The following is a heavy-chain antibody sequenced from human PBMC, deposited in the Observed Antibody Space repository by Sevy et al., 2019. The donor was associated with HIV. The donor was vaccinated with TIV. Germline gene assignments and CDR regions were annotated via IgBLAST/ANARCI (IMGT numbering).Heavy chain of an antibody. V-gene: IGHV3-30-3*01. CDR1: GFTFTLYS. CDR2: ISFDGSNK. D-gene: IGHD1-1*01. Sequence: GGSLSLSCAASGFTFTLYSMHWVRQAPGKGLEWVVTISFDGSNKHYADSVKGRFTISRDNSQNSLYLQMNSLRTEDTAVYYCALERLSSDVAEYFQNWGQGTLVTVSS. J-gene: IGHJ1*01. CDR3: ALERLSSDVAEYFQN.